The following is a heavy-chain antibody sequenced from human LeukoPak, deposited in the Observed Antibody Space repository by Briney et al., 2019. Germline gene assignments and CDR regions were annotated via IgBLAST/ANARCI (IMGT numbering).Heavy chain of an antibody. J-gene: IGHJ4*02. Sequence: GGSLRLSCVGSGFPFGDFGMSWVRQAPGKGLEWVSYSADGSTTKYYADSVKGRFIISRDNAKKSLYLKMNSLRAEDTAVYYCARRSLEGFDYWGQGTLVTVSS. CDR1: GFPFGDFG. CDR2: SADGSTTK. V-gene: IGHV3-48*04. CDR3: ARRSLEGFDY. D-gene: IGHD3-16*02.